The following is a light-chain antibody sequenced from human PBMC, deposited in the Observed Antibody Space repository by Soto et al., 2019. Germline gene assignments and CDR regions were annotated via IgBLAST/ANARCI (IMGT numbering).Light chain of an antibody. CDR2: GAS. CDR1: QSVSSSY. V-gene: IGKV3-20*01. CDR3: QHYGT. J-gene: IGKJ1*01. Sequence: ESLLAQSPGTLSLSPGDRATLSCRASQSVSSSYLAWYRQKLGQAPRLLIYGASSRATGIPDRFSGSGSGTDFTLTISRLEPEDFAVYFCQHYGTFGQGTKVDI.